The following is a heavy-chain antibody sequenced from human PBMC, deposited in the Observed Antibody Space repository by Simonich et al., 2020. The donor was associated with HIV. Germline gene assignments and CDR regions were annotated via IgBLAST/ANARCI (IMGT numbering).Heavy chain of an antibody. D-gene: IGHD6-13*01. CDR3: ATVSRSWSRDGPFFDY. V-gene: IGHV1-24*01. J-gene: IGHJ4*02. CDR1: GYTLTELS. Sequence: QVQLVQSGAEVKKPGASVKVSCKVSGYTLTELSMHWVRQAPGKGLEWMGGVEPEDGETIYAQKFQGRVTMTEDTSTDTAYMELSSLRSEDTAVYYCATVSRSWSRDGPFFDYWGQGTPVTVSS. CDR2: VEPEDGET.